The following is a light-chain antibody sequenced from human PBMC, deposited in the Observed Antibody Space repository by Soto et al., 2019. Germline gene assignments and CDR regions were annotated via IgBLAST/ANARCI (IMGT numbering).Light chain of an antibody. V-gene: IGKV3-20*01. CDR3: QQYGSSPYT. Sequence: EIGLTQSPGTLSLSPGERATLSCRASQSVSSSYLAWYQQKPGQAPRLLIFGASSRATGIPDRFSGSGSGTDFTLTISRLEPEAFAAYYCQQYGSSPYTFGQGTKLEIK. CDR1: QSVSSSY. CDR2: GAS. J-gene: IGKJ2*01.